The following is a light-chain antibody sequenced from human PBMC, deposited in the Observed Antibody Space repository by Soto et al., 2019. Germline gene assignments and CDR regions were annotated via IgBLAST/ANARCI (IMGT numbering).Light chain of an antibody. CDR3: QQRSNWPRT. CDR2: DAS. CDR1: QSVSSY. Sequence: EIVLTQSPATLSLSPGERATLSCRASQSVSSYLAWYQQQPGQAPRLLIYDASNRATGIPARFSGTGSGTDFTLTISSLEPEDSALYYCQQRSNWPRTFGQGTKLEI. V-gene: IGKV3-11*01. J-gene: IGKJ2*01.